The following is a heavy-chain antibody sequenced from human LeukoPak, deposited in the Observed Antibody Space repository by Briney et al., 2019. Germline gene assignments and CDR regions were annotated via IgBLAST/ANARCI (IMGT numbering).Heavy chain of an antibody. V-gene: IGHV1-18*04. CDR2: ISAYNGNT. D-gene: IGHD3-16*01. CDR1: GYTFTGYY. CDR3: ARVEREWGVYYYYMDV. J-gene: IGHJ6*03. Sequence: ASVKVSCKASGYTFTGYYMHWVRQAPGQGLEWMGWISAYNGNTNYAQKLQGRVTMTTDTSTSTAYMELRSLRSDDTAVYYCARVEREWGVYYYYMDVWGKGTTVTVSS.